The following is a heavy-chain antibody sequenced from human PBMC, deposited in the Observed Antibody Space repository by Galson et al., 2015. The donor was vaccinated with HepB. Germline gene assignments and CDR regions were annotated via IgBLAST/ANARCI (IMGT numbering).Heavy chain of an antibody. D-gene: IGHD3-22*01. CDR2: IYTSGST. Sequence: LSLTCTVSGGSISSGSYYWSWIRQPAGKGLEWIGRIYTSGSTNYNPSLKSRVTISVDTSKNQFSLELSSVTAADTAVYYCARDYYDSSGYYYGYAFDIWGQGTMVTVSS. CDR3: ARDYYDSSGYYYGYAFDI. CDR1: GGSISSGSYY. J-gene: IGHJ3*02. V-gene: IGHV4-61*02.